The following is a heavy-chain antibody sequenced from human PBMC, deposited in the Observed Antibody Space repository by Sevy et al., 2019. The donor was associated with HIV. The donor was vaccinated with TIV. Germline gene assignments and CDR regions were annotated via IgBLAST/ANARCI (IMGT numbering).Heavy chain of an antibody. V-gene: IGHV1-24*01. D-gene: IGHD3-22*01. J-gene: IGHJ4*01. CDR1: GYTLTKLS. CDR2: FDPEDGDPEDGKT. CDR3: ETRKAYYDSSGYPFDS. Sequence: ASVKVSCKVSGYTLTKLSMHWVRQTPGKGLEWMTTFDPEDGDPEDGKTIYAQKFLGRVTMTEDTSTDKAYMELSSLRSEDTAVYYSETRKAYYDSSGYPFDSWGQGTLVTVSS.